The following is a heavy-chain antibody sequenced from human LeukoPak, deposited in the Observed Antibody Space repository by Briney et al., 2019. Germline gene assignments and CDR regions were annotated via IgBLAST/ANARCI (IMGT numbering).Heavy chain of an antibody. CDR3: ARDRCSSTGCYSSGVDY. CDR2: ISAYNGNT. CDR1: GYTFTSYG. D-gene: IGHD2-2*02. Sequence: ASVKVSCKASGYTFTSYGISWVRQAPGQGLEWMGWISAYNGNTNYAQKLQGRVTMTTDTSTSTAYMELRSLRSDDTAVYYCARDRCSSTGCYSSGVDYWGQGTLVTVSS. J-gene: IGHJ4*02. V-gene: IGHV1-18*01.